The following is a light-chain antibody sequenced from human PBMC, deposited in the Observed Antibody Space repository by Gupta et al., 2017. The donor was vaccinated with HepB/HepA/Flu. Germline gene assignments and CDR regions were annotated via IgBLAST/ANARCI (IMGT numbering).Light chain of an antibody. J-gene: IGKJ2*01. CDR1: QNLLHSNGFNY. Sequence: DIVMTQSPLPLPVTPGEPASISCRSSQNLLHSNGFNYLDWYLQKPGQSPQLLIYLGAYRASGLPDRFSGSGSGTEFTLKISRVEAEDVGVYYCMQALQTPDTFGQGTKLEIK. CDR3: MQALQTPDT. CDR2: LGA. V-gene: IGKV2-28*01.